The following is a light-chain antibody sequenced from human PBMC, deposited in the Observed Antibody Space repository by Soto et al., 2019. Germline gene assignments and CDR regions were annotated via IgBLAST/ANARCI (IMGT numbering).Light chain of an antibody. Sequence: EIVMTQSPATLSVSPGERATLSCRASQSVSNNLAWFQQRPGQAPRLLMFGTYNRATGVPARFSGSGSGTEFTLTISSLQSEDFVTYYCQQVNSYPLTFGGGTKVEIK. CDR1: QSVSNN. V-gene: IGKV3-15*01. CDR3: QQVNSYPLT. J-gene: IGKJ4*01. CDR2: GTY.